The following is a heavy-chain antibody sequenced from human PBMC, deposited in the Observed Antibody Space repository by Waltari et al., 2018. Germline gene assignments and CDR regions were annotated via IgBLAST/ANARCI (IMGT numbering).Heavy chain of an antibody. D-gene: IGHD2-15*01. CDR2: IKEDGSAK. CDR1: GFIFSNYW. Sequence: EVQLVESGGGLVQPGGSLRLSCAASGFIFSNYWMSWVRQAPGEGLEWLADIKEDGSAKYDVDSVKGRFTIARDNAKNSLYLQMNSLRAEDTAVYYCAKDNVRRWDYWGQGTLVTVSS. J-gene: IGHJ4*02. CDR3: AKDNVRRWDY. V-gene: IGHV3-7*04.